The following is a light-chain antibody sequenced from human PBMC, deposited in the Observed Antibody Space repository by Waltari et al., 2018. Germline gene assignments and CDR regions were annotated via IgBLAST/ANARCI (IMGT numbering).Light chain of an antibody. CDR3: SSYTTNSTWV. V-gene: IGLV2-14*03. CDR2: DVT. CDR1: SSDVGSYDY. J-gene: IGLJ3*02. Sequence: QSALTQPAPVSGSPEQSITIAYTRTSSDVGSYDYCSWYQPHPGKAPKLIISDVTHRPSGVSNLFSGSKSGNTASLTISGLQAEDESDYYCSSYTTNSTWVFGGGTKLTVL.